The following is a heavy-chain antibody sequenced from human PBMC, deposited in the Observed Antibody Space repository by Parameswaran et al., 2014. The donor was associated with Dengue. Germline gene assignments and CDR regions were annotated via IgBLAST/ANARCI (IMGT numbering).Heavy chain of an antibody. J-gene: IGHJ4*02. Sequence: VRQAPGKGLEWVAVISYDGSNKYYADSVKGRFTISRDNSKNTLYLQMNSLRAEDTAVYYCARGAGITIFWSGYCVFDYWGQGTLVTVSS. V-gene: IGHV3-30-3*01. CDR2: ISYDGSNK. D-gene: IGHD3-3*01. CDR3: ARGAGITIFWSGYCVFDY.